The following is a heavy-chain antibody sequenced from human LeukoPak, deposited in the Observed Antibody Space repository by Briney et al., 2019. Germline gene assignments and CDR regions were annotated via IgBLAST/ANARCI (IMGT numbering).Heavy chain of an antibody. Sequence: PSETLSLTCAVSGGSISSNDWWTWVRQPPGKGLEWIGEIYHSGSTNYNPSLKSRVTISVDKSKNQFSLKLSSVTAADTAVYYCVGHFSYDSRGYESFWYFDLWGRGPLVTFSS. CDR1: GGSISSNDW. J-gene: IGHJ2*01. CDR2: IYHSGST. CDR3: VGHFSYDSRGYESFWYFDL. V-gene: IGHV4-4*02. D-gene: IGHD3-22*01.